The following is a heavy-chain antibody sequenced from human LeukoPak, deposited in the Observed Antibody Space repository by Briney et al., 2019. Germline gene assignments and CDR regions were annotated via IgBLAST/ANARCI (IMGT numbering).Heavy chain of an antibody. J-gene: IGHJ4*02. Sequence: GGSLRLSCAASGFTFSSAPMSWVRQAPGKGLEWVSVIGGSGGNTNYADSVRGRFTISRDNSKNTLYLQMNSLRAEDTAVYYCAQWHAVDYWGQGTLVTVSS. D-gene: IGHD2-8*01. CDR1: GFTFSSAP. CDR2: IGGSGGNT. V-gene: IGHV3-23*01. CDR3: AQWHAVDY.